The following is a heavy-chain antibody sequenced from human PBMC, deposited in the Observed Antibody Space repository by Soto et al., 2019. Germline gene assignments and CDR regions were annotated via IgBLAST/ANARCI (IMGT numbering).Heavy chain of an antibody. CDR3: ARGPAYSSGWYSGDYFDY. Sequence: EVQLVESGGGLVQPGGSLRLSCAASGFTVSSNYMSWVRQAPGKGLEWVSVIYSGGSTYYADSVKGRFTISRHNSKNTLYLQMNSLSAEDTAVYYCARGPAYSSGWYSGDYFDYWGQGTLVTVSS. D-gene: IGHD6-19*01. V-gene: IGHV3-53*04. J-gene: IGHJ4*02. CDR1: GFTVSSNY. CDR2: IYSGGST.